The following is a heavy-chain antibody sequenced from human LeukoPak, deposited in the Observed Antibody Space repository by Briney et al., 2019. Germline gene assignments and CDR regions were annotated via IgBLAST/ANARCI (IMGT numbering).Heavy chain of an antibody. CDR3: QKTAYDILTGYHDAFDI. CDR2: ISNEGSNK. D-gene: IGHD3-9*01. Sequence: SMRLASAAAAFTLSSYATQCDRQAQDKLLEWVAGISNEGSNKYYADSVKGRFTISRDNSKNTLYLQMNSLRAEDTVFFYRQKTAYDILTGYHDAFDIWGQGTMVTVSS. CDR1: AFTLSSYA. J-gene: IGHJ3*02. V-gene: IGHV3-30*03.